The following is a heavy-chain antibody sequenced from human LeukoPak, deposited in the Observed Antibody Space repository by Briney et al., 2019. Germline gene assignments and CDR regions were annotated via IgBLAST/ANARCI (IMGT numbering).Heavy chain of an antibody. V-gene: IGHV4-39*01. D-gene: IGHD4-17*01. Sequence: PSETLSLTCTVSGGSISSSSYYWGWIRQPPGKGLKGMGSIYYSGSTYYNPSLKSRVTISVDTSKNQFSLKLSSVTAADTAVYYCARRTTVTTRGYGEYYFDYWGQGTLVTVSS. CDR1: GGSISSSSYY. J-gene: IGHJ4*02. CDR2: IYYSGST. CDR3: ARRTTVTTRGYGEYYFDY.